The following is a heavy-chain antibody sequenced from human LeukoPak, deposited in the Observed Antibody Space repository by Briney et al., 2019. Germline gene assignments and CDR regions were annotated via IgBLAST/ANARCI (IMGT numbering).Heavy chain of an antibody. J-gene: IGHJ3*02. CDR1: GYTFTVYY. V-gene: IGHV1-2*02. CDR3: ARDWDLRPRPGAFDI. D-gene: IGHD1-26*01. Sequence: GASVTVSFKASGYTFTVYYMHWVRQAPGQGLEWMRWINPNSGGTNYEQKFQGRVTMTRDTSISTAYMELSRLRSDDAAVYYCARDWDLRPRPGAFDIWGQGTMVTVSS. CDR2: INPNSGGT.